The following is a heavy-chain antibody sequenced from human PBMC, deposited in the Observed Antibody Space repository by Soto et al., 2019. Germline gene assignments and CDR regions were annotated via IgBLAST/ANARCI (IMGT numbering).Heavy chain of an antibody. CDR3: ARGRKDYCGSTSCSLGYYYYYYIDV. CDR2: ISDYNGNT. CDR1: GSTFTSYG. D-gene: IGHD2-2*01. J-gene: IGHJ6*03. Sequence: QVQLVQSGAEVKKTGASVKVSCKASGSTFTSYGISWVRQAPGQGLEWMGWISDYNGNTNYAKKLQGRVTMTTDTSTSTESMELRSMRSDDTAVYYCARGRKDYCGSTSCSLGYYYYYYIDVWGKGTTVTVSS. V-gene: IGHV1-18*01.